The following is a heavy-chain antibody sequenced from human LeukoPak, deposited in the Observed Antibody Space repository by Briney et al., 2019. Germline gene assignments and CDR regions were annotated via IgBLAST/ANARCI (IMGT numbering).Heavy chain of an antibody. V-gene: IGHV3-7*01. Sequence: GGSLRLSCAGSGFTFKNYWMAWVRQAPGKGLEWVANIRHDGSERYYGDSVKGRFTISRDDAKNSLFLQMNSLRVDDTALYYCARDNSGFDSWGQGTLVTVSS. CDR1: GFTFKNYW. D-gene: IGHD6-19*01. CDR3: ARDNSGFDS. J-gene: IGHJ4*02. CDR2: IRHDGSER.